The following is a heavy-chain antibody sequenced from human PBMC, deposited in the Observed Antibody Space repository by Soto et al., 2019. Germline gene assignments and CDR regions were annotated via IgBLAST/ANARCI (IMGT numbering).Heavy chain of an antibody. CDR2: ISGSGGST. V-gene: IGHV3-23*01. D-gene: IGHD3-3*01. CDR1: GFTFSSYA. J-gene: IGHJ6*02. CDR3: AKDPLFPTRIFGVVIIGDYYGMDV. Sequence: LRLSCAASGFTFSSYAMSWVRQAPGKGLEWVSAISGSGGSTYYADSVKGRFTISRDNSKNTLYLQMNSLRAEDTAVYYCAKDPLFPTRIFGVVIIGDYYGMDVWGQGTTVTVSS.